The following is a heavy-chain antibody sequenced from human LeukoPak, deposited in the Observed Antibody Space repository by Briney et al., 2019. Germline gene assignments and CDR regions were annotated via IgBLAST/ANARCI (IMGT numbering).Heavy chain of an antibody. CDR3: ARGSPRYKLVAAAGTRPYYYYYMDV. D-gene: IGHD6-13*01. Sequence: SETLSLTSALYGGSFSGYYWSWIRHPPGKGVEWIGEINHSGSTNYNPPLKGRVTISVDTSKHQFSLKLSSVTAADTAVYYCARGSPRYKLVAAAGTRPYYYYYMDVWGKGTTVTVSS. V-gene: IGHV4-34*01. CDR2: INHSGST. CDR1: GGSFSGYY. J-gene: IGHJ6*03.